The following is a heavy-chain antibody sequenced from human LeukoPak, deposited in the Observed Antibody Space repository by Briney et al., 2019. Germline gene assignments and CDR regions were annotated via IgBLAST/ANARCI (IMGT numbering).Heavy chain of an antibody. CDR1: GSTFSSYS. CDR2: ISSSSSTI. V-gene: IGHV3-48*01. D-gene: IGHD2-2*01. Sequence: GGSLRLSCAASGSTFSSYSMNWVRQAPGKGLEWVSYISSSSSTIYYADSVKGRFTISRDNAKNSLYLQMNSLRAEDTAVYYCARGYCSSTSCASDYWGQGTLATVSS. CDR3: ARGYCSSTSCASDY. J-gene: IGHJ4*02.